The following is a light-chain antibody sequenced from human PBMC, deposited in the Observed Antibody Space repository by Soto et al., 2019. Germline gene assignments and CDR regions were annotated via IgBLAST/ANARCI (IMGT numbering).Light chain of an antibody. CDR1: SSNIGAGYD. Sequence: QSVLTQPPSVSGAPGQRVTISCTGSSSNIGAGYDVHWYQQLPGAAPKFLIYGNTIRPSGVPDRFSGSKSGTSASLAITGLQAEDEADYYCQSYDGTFHVTFGGGTKLTVL. V-gene: IGLV1-40*01. CDR3: QSYDGTFHVT. J-gene: IGLJ2*01. CDR2: GNT.